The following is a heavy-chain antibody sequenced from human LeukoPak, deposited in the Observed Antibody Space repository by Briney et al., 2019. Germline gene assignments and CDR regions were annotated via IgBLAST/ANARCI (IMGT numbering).Heavy chain of an antibody. D-gene: IGHD4-11*01. Sequence: GSLRLSCAASGFTFSSYSMNWVRQAPGKGLEWVSSISSSSYIYYADSVKGRFTISRDNAKNSLYLQMNSLRAEDTAVYYCARETVTTTKNFDYWGQGTLVTVSS. CDR3: ARETVTTTKNFDY. CDR2: ISSSSYI. V-gene: IGHV3-21*01. J-gene: IGHJ4*02. CDR1: GFTFSSYS.